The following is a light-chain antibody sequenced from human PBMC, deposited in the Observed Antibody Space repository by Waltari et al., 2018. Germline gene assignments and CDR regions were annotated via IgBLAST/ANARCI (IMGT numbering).Light chain of an antibody. Sequence: QLVVTQSPSASASLGASVKLTCTLSSGHSSNIVAWLQQHPEKGPRSLMKVNSDGSYSKGEDIPDRFSGSTSGAERYLIISSLQSEDEADYYCQTGGHGTWVFGGGTKLTVL. J-gene: IGLJ3*02. CDR3: QTGGHGTWV. CDR1: SGHSSNI. CDR2: VNSDGSY. V-gene: IGLV4-69*01.